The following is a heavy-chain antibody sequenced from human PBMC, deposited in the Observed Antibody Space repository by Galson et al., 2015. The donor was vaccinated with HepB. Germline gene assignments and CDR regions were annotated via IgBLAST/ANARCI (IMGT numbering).Heavy chain of an antibody. CDR1: GFTLSCCW. D-gene: IGHD2-21*02. J-gene: IGHJ4*02. Sequence: SLRLSCAASGFTLSCCWMSWVRQAPGKGLEWVANIKEDGSDKYYVDSVKGRFTISRDNAKNSLHLQMNSLRVEDTAVYFCARGVSGDWSLGGQGTLVTVSS. CDR3: ARGVSGDWSL. CDR2: IKEDGSDK. V-gene: IGHV3-7*01.